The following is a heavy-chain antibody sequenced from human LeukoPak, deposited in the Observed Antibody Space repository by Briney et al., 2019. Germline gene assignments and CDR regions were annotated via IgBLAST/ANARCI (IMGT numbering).Heavy chain of an antibody. J-gene: IGHJ4*02. Sequence: GGSLRLSCAASGFTFSSYGMHWVRQAPGKGLEWVAVISYDGSNKYYADSVKGRFTISRDNSKNTLYLQMNSLRAEDTAVYYRAKEVDYWGQGTLVTVSS. CDR3: AKEVDY. CDR1: GFTFSSYG. CDR2: ISYDGSNK. V-gene: IGHV3-30*18.